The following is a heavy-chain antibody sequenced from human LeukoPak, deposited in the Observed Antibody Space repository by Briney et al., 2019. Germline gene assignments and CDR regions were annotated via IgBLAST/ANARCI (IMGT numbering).Heavy chain of an antibody. V-gene: IGHV3-23*01. Sequence: GGSLRLSCAASGFTFSSYAMSWVRQAPGKGLEWVSAISGSGGSTYYADSVKGRSTISRDNSKNTLYLQMNSLRAEDTAVYYCAKSRYFWSGYYNYFDYWGQGTLVTVSS. CDR1: GFTFSSYA. D-gene: IGHD3-3*01. CDR2: ISGSGGST. J-gene: IGHJ4*02. CDR3: AKSRYFWSGYYNYFDY.